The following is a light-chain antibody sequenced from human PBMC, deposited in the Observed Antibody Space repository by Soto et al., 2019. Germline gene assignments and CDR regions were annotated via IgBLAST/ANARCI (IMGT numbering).Light chain of an antibody. CDR1: QSFSSW. V-gene: IGKV1-5*01. CDR2: DAS. CDR3: QQYNSYSWT. J-gene: IGKJ1*01. Sequence: QKTQSSSHLSASGGGKVTITCRASQSFSSWLAWYQQKPGKAPKLLIYDASSLESGVPSRFSGSGSGTEFTLTSSILQPDDFATYYCQQYNSYSWTFGQGTKVEIK.